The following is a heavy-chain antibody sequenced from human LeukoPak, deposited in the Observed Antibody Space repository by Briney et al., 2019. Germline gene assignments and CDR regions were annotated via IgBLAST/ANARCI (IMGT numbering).Heavy chain of an antibody. CDR1: GFTFSSYA. D-gene: IGHD2-2*01. Sequence: EGSLRLSCAASGFTFSSYAMSWVRQAPGKGLEWVSAISGSGGSTYYADSVKGRFTISRDNSKNTLYLQMNSLRAEDTAVYYCAKDPSVVPAANWFDPWGQGTLVTVS. CDR2: ISGSGGST. V-gene: IGHV3-23*01. J-gene: IGHJ5*02. CDR3: AKDPSVVPAANWFDP.